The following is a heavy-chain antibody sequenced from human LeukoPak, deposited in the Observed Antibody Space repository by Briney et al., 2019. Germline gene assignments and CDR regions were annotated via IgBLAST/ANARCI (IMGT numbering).Heavy chain of an antibody. J-gene: IGHJ4*02. CDR1: GFTFSSYA. CDR2: ISSNGGST. CDR3: GRGGHDGFWSGYYRDYFDY. V-gene: IGHV3-64*01. D-gene: IGHD3-3*01. Sequence: GGSLRLSCAASGFTFSSYAMHWVRQAPGKGLGYVSAISSNGGSTYYANSVKGRFTISRDNSKNALYLQMGSLRAEDMAVYYCGRGGHDGFWSGYYRDYFDYWGQGTLVTVSS.